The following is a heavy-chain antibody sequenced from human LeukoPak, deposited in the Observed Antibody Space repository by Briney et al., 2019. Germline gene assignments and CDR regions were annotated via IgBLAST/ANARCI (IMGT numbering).Heavy chain of an antibody. CDR3: ASGWDVWWAFDY. CDR1: GFTFTSYT. V-gene: IGHV3-30*04. D-gene: IGHD3-16*01. CDR2: ISYDGTNK. J-gene: IGHJ4*02. Sequence: PGRSLRLSCAASGFTFTSYTMHWVRQAPGKGLEWVSVISYDGTNKYYGDSVKGRFTISRDNSKNTLYLQMNSLRAEDTAVYYCASGWDVWWAFDYWGQGTLVTVSS.